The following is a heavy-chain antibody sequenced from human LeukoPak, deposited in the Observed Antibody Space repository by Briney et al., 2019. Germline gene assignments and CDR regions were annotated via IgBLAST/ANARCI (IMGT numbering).Heavy chain of an antibody. CDR1: GGSFSGYY. D-gene: IGHD7-27*01. Sequence: SETLSLTCAVYGGSFSGYYWSWIRQPPGKGLEWIGEINHSGSTNCNPSLKSRVTISVDTSKNRFSLKLSSVTAADTAVYYCARGWGRRRYFDLWGRGTLVTVSS. V-gene: IGHV4-34*01. CDR2: INHSGST. J-gene: IGHJ2*01. CDR3: ARGWGRRRYFDL.